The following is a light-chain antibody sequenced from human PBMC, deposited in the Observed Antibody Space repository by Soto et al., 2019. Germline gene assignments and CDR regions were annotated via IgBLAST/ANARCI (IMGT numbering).Light chain of an antibody. Sequence: DIVMTQSPATLSVSPGERATLSCRASQSVASNLAWYQQRPGQAPRLLIYGASTRATGLTARFSGSGSGTEFTLTLSSLQSEEFAIYYCHHYNNWHHTFGGGTKVAIK. CDR1: QSVASN. CDR3: HHYNNWHHT. V-gene: IGKV3-15*01. J-gene: IGKJ4*01. CDR2: GAS.